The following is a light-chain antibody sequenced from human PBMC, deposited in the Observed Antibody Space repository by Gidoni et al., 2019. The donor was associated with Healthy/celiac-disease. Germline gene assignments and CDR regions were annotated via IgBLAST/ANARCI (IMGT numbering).Light chain of an antibody. CDR3: QQYYSTPYT. V-gene: IGKV4-1*01. J-gene: IGKJ2*01. CDR1: QSVLYSSNNKNY. Sequence: DIVMTQSPDSLAASLGERATINFKSSQSVLYSSNNKNYLAWYQQKPGQPPKLLIYWASTRESGVPDRFSGSGSGTEFTLTISSLQAEDVAVYYCQQYYSTPYTFGQGTKLEIK. CDR2: WAS.